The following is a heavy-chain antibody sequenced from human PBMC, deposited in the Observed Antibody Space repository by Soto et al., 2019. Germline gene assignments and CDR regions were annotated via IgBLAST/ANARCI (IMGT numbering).Heavy chain of an antibody. Sequence: QVQLQEAGPGLVKPSETLSLTCTVSGGSNSSHYWNWIRQSPGKGLEWIGHIHDSGDTNYNPSLRSRVSISLETSKKQFSLRVNSLTAADTAVYFCARSTDRHAFDIWGQGTVVAVSS. CDR2: IHDSGDT. J-gene: IGHJ3*02. CDR1: GGSNSSHY. V-gene: IGHV4-59*11. CDR3: ARSTDRHAFDI.